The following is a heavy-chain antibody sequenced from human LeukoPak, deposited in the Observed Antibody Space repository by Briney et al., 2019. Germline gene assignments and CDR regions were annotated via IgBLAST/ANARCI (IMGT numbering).Heavy chain of an antibody. CDR1: GFSLSDYW. V-gene: IGHV3-74*01. J-gene: IGHJ4*01. CDR3: AGDYIWGRLF. CDR2: ITSDGSTT. D-gene: IGHD3-16*01. Sequence: GGSLRLTCVGSGFSLSDYWMHWVRQTPGKGLMWVSRITSDGSTTWYADSVKGRFTVSRDNAKNTLFLEMNSLRDEDTAVYYCAGDYIWGRLFWGQGTLVTVSS.